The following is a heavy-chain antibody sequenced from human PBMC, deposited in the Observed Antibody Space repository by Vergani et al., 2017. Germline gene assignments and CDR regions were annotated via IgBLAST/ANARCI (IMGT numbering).Heavy chain of an antibody. D-gene: IGHD4-17*01. Sequence: QVQLQESGPGLVKPSETLSLTCTVSGGSISSYYWSWIRQPPGKGLEWIGYIYYSGSTNYNPSLKSRVTISVDKSKNQFSLKLSSVTAADTAVYYCAREGHDYGENATSRSWGQGTLVTVSS. V-gene: IGHV4-59*12. CDR1: GGSISSYY. CDR3: AREGHDYGENATSRS. J-gene: IGHJ4*02. CDR2: IYYSGST.